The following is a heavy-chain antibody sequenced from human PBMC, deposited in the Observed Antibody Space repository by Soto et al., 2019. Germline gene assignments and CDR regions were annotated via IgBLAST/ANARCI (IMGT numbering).Heavy chain of an antibody. CDR2: FSVHGGGT. CDR3: AKRNSMSTTFVSFDS. CDR1: GLTCSRYC. D-gene: IGHD1-26*01. J-gene: IGHJ5*01. V-gene: IGHV3-23*01. Sequence: PGGSIRLSFAASGLTCSRYCMSWVRQAPRQGVEWVSTFSVHGGGTYYADQVKGRFTIFTEKFVSLLCIQMSSLRDQDTAVENGAKRNSMSTTFVSFDSGGQGTLVTVSS.